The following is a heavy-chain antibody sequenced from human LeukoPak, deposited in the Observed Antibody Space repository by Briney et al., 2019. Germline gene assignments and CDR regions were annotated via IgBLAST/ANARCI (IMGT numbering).Heavy chain of an antibody. CDR2: ISSSGSAD. Sequence: GGSLRLSCAATGFTFSDYYMSWLRQAPGKGLEWISYISSSGSADYYADSVQGRFTVSRDNAESSLYLQMNSLRAEDTAVYYCARTQKYYDLWSGMNWGQGTLVTVSS. CDR3: ARTQKYYDLWSGMN. D-gene: IGHD3-3*01. CDR1: GFTFSDYY. V-gene: IGHV3-11*04. J-gene: IGHJ4*02.